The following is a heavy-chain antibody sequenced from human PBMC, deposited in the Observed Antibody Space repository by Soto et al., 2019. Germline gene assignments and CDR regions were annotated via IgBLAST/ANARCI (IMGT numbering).Heavy chain of an antibody. V-gene: IGHV3-7*03. Sequence: EVQLVESGGGLVQPGGSLRLSCAASRFTFSTYWMSWVRQAPGKGLEWVANIQQDGSEKYYVDSVKGRFTISRDNAKNSLYLQMNSLRAEDTAVYYCARGGRIRASGWFDYWGQGTLATVSS. CDR1: RFTFSTYW. CDR2: IQQDGSEK. J-gene: IGHJ4*02. D-gene: IGHD6-19*01. CDR3: ARGGRIRASGWFDY.